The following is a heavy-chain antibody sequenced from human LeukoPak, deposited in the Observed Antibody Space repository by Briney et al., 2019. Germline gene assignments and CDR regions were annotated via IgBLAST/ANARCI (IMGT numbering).Heavy chain of an antibody. CDR3: ARILAVAGTKYFDY. J-gene: IGHJ4*02. Sequence: PSETLSLTCTVSGGSISSYYWSWIRQPAGKGLEWIGRIYTSGSTNYNPSLKSRVTMSVDTSKNQFSLKLSSVTAADTAVYYCARILAVAGTKYFDYWGQGTLVTVSS. V-gene: IGHV4-4*07. CDR2: IYTSGST. D-gene: IGHD6-19*01. CDR1: GGSISSYY.